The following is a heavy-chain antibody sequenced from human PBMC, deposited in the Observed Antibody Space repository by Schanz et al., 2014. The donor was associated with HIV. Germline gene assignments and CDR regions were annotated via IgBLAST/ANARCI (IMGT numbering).Heavy chain of an antibody. J-gene: IGHJ4*02. D-gene: IGHD1-1*01. Sequence: QVQLQQWGAGLLKPSETLSLTCAVYGGSFNGDYWTWLRQPPGKALEWIGEINHSGRASIHPSLRSRVTRSVDTPKNQFPLKLGSVTAADTAFYYCARDGGRRGGQRQLFAYWGQGTLVTVSS. V-gene: IGHV4-34*01. CDR3: ARDGGRRGGQRQLFAY. CDR1: GGSFNGDY. CDR2: INHSGRA.